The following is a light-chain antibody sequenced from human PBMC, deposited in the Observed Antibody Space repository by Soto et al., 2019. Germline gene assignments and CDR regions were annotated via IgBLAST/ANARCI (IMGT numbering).Light chain of an antibody. CDR3: QQSHTQTPVT. Sequence: DIQMTQSPSSLSASVGDRVIITCRASQGVDRYLNWYQQKPGKAPKLLISAASSLRKGVPTRFSGSGSGTDFTLTISSLQPEDFATYFCQQSHTQTPVTFGGGTKVEIK. CDR2: AAS. V-gene: IGKV1-39*01. CDR1: QGVDRY. J-gene: IGKJ4*01.